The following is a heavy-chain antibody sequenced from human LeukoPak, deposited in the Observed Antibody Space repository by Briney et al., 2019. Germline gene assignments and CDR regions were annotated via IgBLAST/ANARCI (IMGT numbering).Heavy chain of an antibody. V-gene: IGHV3-9*01. CDR2: ISWNSGSI. D-gene: IGHD7-27*01. Sequence: GGSLRLSCAASGFTFDDYAMHWVRQAPGKGLEWVSGISWNSGSIGYADSVRGRFTISRDNSKNTLYLQMNSLRAEDTAVYYCAREQTGGSDYWGQGTLVTVSS. J-gene: IGHJ4*02. CDR1: GFTFDDYA. CDR3: AREQTGGSDY.